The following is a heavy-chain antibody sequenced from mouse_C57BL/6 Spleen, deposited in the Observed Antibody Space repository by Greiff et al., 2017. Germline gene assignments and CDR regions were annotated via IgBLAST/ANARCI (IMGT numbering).Heavy chain of an antibody. V-gene: IGHV1-52*01. CDR2: IDPSDSET. J-gene: IGHJ2*01. Sequence: QVQLKQPGAELVRPGSSVKLSCKASGYTFTSYWMHWVKQRPIQGLEWIGNIDPSDSETPYNQKFKDKATLTVDKSSSPAYMQLSSLTSEDSAVYYCAISPYYSNYFDYWGQGTTLTVSS. D-gene: IGHD2-5*01. CDR1: GYTFTSYW. CDR3: AISPYYSNYFDY.